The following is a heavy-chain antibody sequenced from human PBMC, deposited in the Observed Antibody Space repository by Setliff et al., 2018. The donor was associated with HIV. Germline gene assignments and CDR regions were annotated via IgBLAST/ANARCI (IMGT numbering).Heavy chain of an antibody. CDR3: ARATCSGGRCYLGDY. V-gene: IGHV3-11*05. CDR1: GFTFSDYY. D-gene: IGHD2-15*01. CDR2: IGYSSSYT. J-gene: IGHJ4*02. Sequence: PGGSLRLSCAGSGFTFSDYYMTWIRQAPGKGLEWVSYIGYSSSYTNYADSVKGRFTISRDNAKNSLYLQMSGLRAEDTAVYFCARATCSGGRCYLGDYWGQGTLVTVSS.